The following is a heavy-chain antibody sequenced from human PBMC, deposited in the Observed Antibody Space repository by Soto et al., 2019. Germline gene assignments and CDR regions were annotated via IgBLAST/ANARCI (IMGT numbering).Heavy chain of an antibody. CDR2: ISYDGSNK. D-gene: IGHD3-10*01. Sequence: GGSLRLSCAASGFTFSSYAMHWVRQAPGKGLEWVAVISYDGSNKYYADSVKGRFTISRDNSKNTLYLQMNSLRAEDTAVYYCARTSNDYGSGSYLDFQHWGQGTLVTVSS. V-gene: IGHV3-30-3*01. CDR3: ARTSNDYGSGSYLDFQH. J-gene: IGHJ1*01. CDR1: GFTFSSYA.